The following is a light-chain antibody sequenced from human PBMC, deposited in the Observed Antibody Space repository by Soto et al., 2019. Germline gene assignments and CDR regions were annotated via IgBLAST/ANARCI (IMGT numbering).Light chain of an antibody. CDR1: STDVGAYNL. Sequence: QSALTQPASVSGSPGQSITISCTGTSTDVGAYNLVSWYQQHPGKAPKLIIFEVTKRPSGVSNRFSASKSGNTASLTISGLQAEDEADYYCCSYAGGSTHVFGTGTKVTVL. V-gene: IGLV2-23*02. J-gene: IGLJ1*01. CDR3: CSYAGGSTHV. CDR2: EVT.